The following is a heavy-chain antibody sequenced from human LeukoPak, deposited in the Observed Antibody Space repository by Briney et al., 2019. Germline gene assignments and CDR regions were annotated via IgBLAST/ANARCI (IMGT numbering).Heavy chain of an antibody. CDR3: ATGNGHAFDI. CDR2: IQCDGSRT. V-gene: IGHV3-74*01. J-gene: IGHJ3*02. CDR1: GFTFSSYW. Sequence: GGSLRLSCAASGFTFSSYWMHWVRQAPGKGLVWVSIIQCDGSRTSYADSVKGRLTISRDNSRNTLYLQMNSLRTEDTAVYYFATGNGHAFDIWGQGTMVTVSA. D-gene: IGHD3-10*01.